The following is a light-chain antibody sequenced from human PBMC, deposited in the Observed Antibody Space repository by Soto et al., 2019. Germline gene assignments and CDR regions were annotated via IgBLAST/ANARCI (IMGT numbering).Light chain of an antibody. CDR3: QQYAGSPRT. J-gene: IGKJ1*01. V-gene: IGKV3-20*01. CDR1: QSDSSSY. CDR2: HAS. Sequence: GFAQSPGTLSLSPGERATLSCRASQSDSSSYLAWFQQIPGQAPRLLIYHASNRASGVPDRFSGSGSGTEFTLTVSRLEPEDVGVYYCQQYAGSPRTFGQGTKVDIK.